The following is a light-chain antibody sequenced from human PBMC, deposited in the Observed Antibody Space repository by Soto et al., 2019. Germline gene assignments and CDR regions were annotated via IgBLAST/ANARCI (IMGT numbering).Light chain of an antibody. J-gene: IGKJ2*01. Sequence: EIVLTQSPGTLSLSPGERATLSCRASQSVSSSYLAWYQQKPGQAPRLLIYAASSTATGIPDRFSGSGSGTDFTLPISRLEPEDFAVYYCQQYCSSPMYTFGQGTKLEIK. CDR1: QSVSSSY. CDR3: QQYCSSPMYT. V-gene: IGKV3-20*01. CDR2: AAS.